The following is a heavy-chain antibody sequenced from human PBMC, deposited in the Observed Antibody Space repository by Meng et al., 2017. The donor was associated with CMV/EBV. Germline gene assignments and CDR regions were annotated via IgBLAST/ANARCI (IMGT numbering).Heavy chain of an antibody. D-gene: IGHD1-7*01. J-gene: IGHJ5*02. CDR3: TREADCTRTTCPPGS. CDR1: GFIFNNYV. V-gene: IGHV3-30*02. CDR2: IRNDGSNK. Sequence: GESLKISCAASGFIFNNYVMHWVRQAPGKGLEWVAFIRNDGSNKYYAESVKGRFTISRDNSRNTLYLQMNSLRGGDTAVYYCTREADCTRTTCPPGSWGQGTLVTVSS.